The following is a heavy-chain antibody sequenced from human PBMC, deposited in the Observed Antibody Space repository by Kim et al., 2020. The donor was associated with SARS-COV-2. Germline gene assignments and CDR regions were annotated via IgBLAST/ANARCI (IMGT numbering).Heavy chain of an antibody. CDR3: ARVDTAFTEGPYGMDV. V-gene: IGHV1-69*01. J-gene: IGHJ6*02. Sequence: NFQGRVTITADESTNTAYMELSSLRSEDTAVYYCARVDTAFTEGPYGMDVWGQGTTVTVSS. D-gene: IGHD5-18*01.